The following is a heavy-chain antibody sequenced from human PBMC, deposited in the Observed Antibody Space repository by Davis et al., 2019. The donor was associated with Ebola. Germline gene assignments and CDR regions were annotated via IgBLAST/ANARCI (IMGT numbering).Heavy chain of an antibody. CDR1: GYTFTSYD. V-gene: IGHV1-8*01. Sequence: AASVKVSCKTFGYTFTSYDINWVRQATGQGLEWMGWMNPNSGNTGYAQKFQGRVTMTRNTSISTAYMELSSLRSEDTAVYYCARGRIQLWLSMGYWGQGTLVTVSS. J-gene: IGHJ4*02. CDR3: ARGRIQLWLSMGY. D-gene: IGHD5-18*01. CDR2: MNPNSGNT.